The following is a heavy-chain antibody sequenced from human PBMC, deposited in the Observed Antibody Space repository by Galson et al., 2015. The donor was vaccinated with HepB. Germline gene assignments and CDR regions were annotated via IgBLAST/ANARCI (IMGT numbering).Heavy chain of an antibody. V-gene: IGHV1-24*01. D-gene: IGHD6-19*01. CDR2: FDPEDGET. CDR1: GYTLTELS. Sequence: SVKVSCKVSGYTLTELSMHWVRQAPGKGLEWMGGFDPEDGETIYAQKFQGRVTMTEDTSTDTAYMELSSLRSEDTAVYYCATVVRGSGWYRNYFDYWGQGTLVTVSS. CDR3: ATVVRGSGWYRNYFDY. J-gene: IGHJ4*02.